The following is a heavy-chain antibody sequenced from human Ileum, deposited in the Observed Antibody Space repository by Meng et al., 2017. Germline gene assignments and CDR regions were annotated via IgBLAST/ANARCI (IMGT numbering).Heavy chain of an antibody. V-gene: IGHV4-4*07. CDR1: GGSISGYF. J-gene: IGHJ4*02. CDR3: AREKQQLGFDS. D-gene: IGHD1-1*01. Sequence: QGQLQESGPGPVRPSETLSLTCNVSGGSISGYFWSWIRQPAGKGLEWIGRLYTSGITNYNPSLKSRVTMSVDTSKSQFSLNLTSVTAADTAIYYCAREKQQLGFDSWGQGTLVTVSS. CDR2: LYTSGIT.